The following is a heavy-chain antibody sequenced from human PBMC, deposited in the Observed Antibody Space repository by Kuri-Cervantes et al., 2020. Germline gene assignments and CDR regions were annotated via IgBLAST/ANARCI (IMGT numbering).Heavy chain of an antibody. CDR2: INHSGST. J-gene: IGHJ3*02. D-gene: IGHD1-14*01. Sequence: GSLRLSCSVDDGSFSGHYWSWVRQPPGKGLEWIGEINHSGSTNYNPSLKSRVTISVDTSKNQFSLKLSSVTATDTAVYYCARDREVTGAFDIWGQGTMVTVSS. CDR3: ARDREVTGAFDI. V-gene: IGHV4-34*01. CDR1: DGSFSGHY.